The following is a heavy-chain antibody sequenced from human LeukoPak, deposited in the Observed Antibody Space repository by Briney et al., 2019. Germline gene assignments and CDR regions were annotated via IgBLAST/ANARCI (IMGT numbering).Heavy chain of an antibody. CDR3: ARNTDSSSWFRRPPRYNWFDP. D-gene: IGHD6-13*01. CDR2: IYYSGST. V-gene: IGHV4-59*11. J-gene: IGHJ5*02. CDR1: GGSISSHY. Sequence: SETLSLTCTVSGGSISSHYWSWIRQPPGKGLEWIGYIYYSGSTNYNPSLKSRVTISVDTSKNQFSLKLSSVTAADTAVYYCARNTDSSSWFRRPPRYNWFDPWGQGTLVTVSS.